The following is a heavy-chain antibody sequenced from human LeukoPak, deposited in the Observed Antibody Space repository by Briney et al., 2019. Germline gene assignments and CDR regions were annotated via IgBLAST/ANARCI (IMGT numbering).Heavy chain of an antibody. CDR2: IYYSGST. CDR3: ARVAYYGSGMRYGMDV. D-gene: IGHD3-10*01. V-gene: IGHV4-59*01. Sequence: PSETLSLTCTVSGGSISSYYWSWVRQPPGKGREGIGYIYYSGSTNYNPSLKSRVPISVDTSKNQFSLKLSSVTAADTAVYYCARVAYYGSGMRYGMDVWGHGTTVTVSS. J-gene: IGHJ6*02. CDR1: GGSISSYY.